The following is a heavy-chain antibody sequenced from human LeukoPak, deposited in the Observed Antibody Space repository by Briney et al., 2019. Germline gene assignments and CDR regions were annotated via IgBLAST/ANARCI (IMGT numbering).Heavy chain of an antibody. CDR3: ARHPPPLYSGYDLGFDY. D-gene: IGHD5-12*01. CDR2: IYPGDSDT. CDR1: GYSFTSYW. J-gene: IGHJ4*02. Sequence: GESLKISCKGSGYSFTSYWIGWVRQMPGKGLEWMGIIYPGDSDTRYSPSFQGQVTISADKSISTAYLQWSSLKASDTAMYYCARHPPPLYSGYDLGFDYWGQGTLVTASS. V-gene: IGHV5-51*01.